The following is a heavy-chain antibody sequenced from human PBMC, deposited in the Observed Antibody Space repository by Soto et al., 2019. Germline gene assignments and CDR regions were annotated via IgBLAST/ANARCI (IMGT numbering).Heavy chain of an antibody. CDR1: GGSISSYY. Sequence: SETLSLTCTVSGGSISSYYWSWIRQPAGKGLEWIGRIYTSGSTNYNPSLKSRVTMSVDTSKNQFSLKLSSVTAADTAVYYCARDRLGDRELGRYYYYYGMDVWGQGTTVTVSS. D-gene: IGHD1-26*01. CDR3: ARDRLGDRELGRYYYYYGMDV. CDR2: IYTSGST. J-gene: IGHJ6*02. V-gene: IGHV4-4*07.